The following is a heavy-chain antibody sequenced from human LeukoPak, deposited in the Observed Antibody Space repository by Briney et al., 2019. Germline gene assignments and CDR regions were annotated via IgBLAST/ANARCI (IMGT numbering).Heavy chain of an antibody. Sequence: GGSLRLSCAASGFTFSSYGMHWVRQAPGKGLEWVAVISYDGSNKYYVDSVKGRFTISRDNSKNTLYLQMNSLRAEDTAVYYCARVEYGSSSSAFDIWGQGTMVTVSS. D-gene: IGHD6-6*01. V-gene: IGHV3-30*03. CDR2: ISYDGSNK. CDR1: GFTFSSYG. J-gene: IGHJ3*02. CDR3: ARVEYGSSSSAFDI.